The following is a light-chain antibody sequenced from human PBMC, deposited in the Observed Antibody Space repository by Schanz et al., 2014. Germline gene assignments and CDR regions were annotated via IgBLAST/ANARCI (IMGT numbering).Light chain of an antibody. V-gene: IGLV2-14*01. Sequence: QSALTQPASVSGSPGQSITISCTGTSSDVGGYNYVSWYQQHPGKAPKLMISEVSKRPSGVPDRFSGSKSGNTASLTISGLQAEDEADYYCCSYVSSSAVLFGGGTKLTVL. CDR1: SSDVGGYNY. CDR2: EVS. CDR3: CSYVSSSAVL. J-gene: IGLJ2*01.